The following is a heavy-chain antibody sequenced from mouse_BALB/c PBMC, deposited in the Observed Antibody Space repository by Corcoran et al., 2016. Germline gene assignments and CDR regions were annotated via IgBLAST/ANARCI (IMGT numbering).Heavy chain of an antibody. CDR2: INPYNDGT. CDR1: GYTFTSYV. J-gene: IGHJ3*01. Sequence: EVQLQQSGPELVKPGASGTMSCKASGYTFTSYVMHWVKQKPGRGLEWIGYINPYNDGTKYNEKFEGKATLISDKSSSTAYMELRSLTSGDSGVYDWARGGGRCAYWGQGTLVTVSA. V-gene: IGHV1S136*01. CDR3: ARGGGRCAY.